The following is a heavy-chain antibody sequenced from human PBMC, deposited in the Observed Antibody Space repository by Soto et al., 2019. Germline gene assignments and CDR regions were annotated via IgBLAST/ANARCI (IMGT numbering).Heavy chain of an antibody. CDR1: GYTLTELS. J-gene: IGHJ5*02. CDR3: ARGLPVRGVINNYHPEFKFDP. Sequence: SVKVCCKVSGYTLTELSRQWVRQAPGKGLEWMGGFIPIFGTANYAQKFQGRVTITADESTSTAYMELSSLRSEDTAVYYCARGLPVRGVINNYHPEFKFDPWGQGTLVTVSS. V-gene: IGHV1-69*13. CDR2: FIPIFGTA. D-gene: IGHD3-10*01.